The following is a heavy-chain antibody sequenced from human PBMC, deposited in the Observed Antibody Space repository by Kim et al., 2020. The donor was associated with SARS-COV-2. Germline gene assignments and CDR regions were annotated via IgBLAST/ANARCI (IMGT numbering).Heavy chain of an antibody. Sequence: GGSLRLSCAASGFTFDDYAMHWVRQAPGKGLEWVSLISGDGGSTYYADSVKGRFTISRDNSKNSLYLQMNSLRTEDTALYYCAKGPNLYGSGIYDYWGQGTLVTVSS. D-gene: IGHD3-10*01. CDR3: AKGPNLYGSGIYDY. CDR1: GFTFDDYA. CDR2: ISGDGGST. V-gene: IGHV3-43*02. J-gene: IGHJ4*02.